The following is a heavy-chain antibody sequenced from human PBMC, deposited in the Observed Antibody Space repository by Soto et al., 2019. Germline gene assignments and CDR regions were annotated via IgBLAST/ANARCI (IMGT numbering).Heavy chain of an antibody. D-gene: IGHD2-15*01. V-gene: IGHV1-3*01. J-gene: IGHJ4*02. Sequence: QVQLVQSGAEVKKPGASVKVSCKASGYTFTNYAMHWVRQAPGQRLEWMGWINAGNGNTKYSQKFQGRVTINRDTSASTAYRDLSSLRSAVTAVYYCARGPGGPDGPGDYWGQGTLVTVSS. CDR3: ARGPGGPDGPGDY. CDR2: INAGNGNT. CDR1: GYTFTNYA.